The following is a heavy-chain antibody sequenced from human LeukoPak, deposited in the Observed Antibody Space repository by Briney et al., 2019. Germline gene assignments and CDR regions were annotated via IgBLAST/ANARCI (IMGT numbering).Heavy chain of an antibody. J-gene: IGHJ6*02. CDR2: IYYSGST. Sequence: KTSETLSLTCTVSGGSISSYYWSWIRQPPGKGLEWIGYIYYSGSTNYNPSLKSRVTVSVDTSKNQFSLKLSSVTAADTAVYYCARDQRPHYYYYGMDVWGQGTTVTVSS. V-gene: IGHV4-59*01. CDR1: GGSISSYY. CDR3: ARDQRPHYYYYGMDV.